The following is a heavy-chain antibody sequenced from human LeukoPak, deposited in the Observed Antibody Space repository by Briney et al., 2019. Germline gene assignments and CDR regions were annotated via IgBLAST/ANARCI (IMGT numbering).Heavy chain of an antibody. CDR3: ARGSSYYGSGSYAGKFDP. Sequence: SETLSLTCTVSGGSISSYYWSWIRQPPGKGLEWIGYIYYSGSTNYNPSLKSRVTISVDTSKNQFSLKLSSVTAADTAVYYCARGSSYYGSGSYAGKFDPWGQGTLVTVSS. D-gene: IGHD3-10*01. V-gene: IGHV4-59*01. CDR1: GGSISSYY. J-gene: IGHJ5*02. CDR2: IYYSGST.